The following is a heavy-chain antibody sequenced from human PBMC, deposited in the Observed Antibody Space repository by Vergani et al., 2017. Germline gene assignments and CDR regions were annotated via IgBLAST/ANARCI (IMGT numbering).Heavy chain of an antibody. Sequence: QLQLQESGPGLVKPSENLSLNCTVPGGPISSSSYYWGWIRQTPGKGLEWIGSIYYSGSTYYNPSLKSRVNISVDTSKNQFSLKLSSVTAADTAVYYCATVVPAASDYWGQGTLVTVSS. CDR3: ATVVPAASDY. CDR2: IYYSGST. J-gene: IGHJ4*02. CDR1: GGPISSSSYY. D-gene: IGHD2-2*01. V-gene: IGHV4-39*01.